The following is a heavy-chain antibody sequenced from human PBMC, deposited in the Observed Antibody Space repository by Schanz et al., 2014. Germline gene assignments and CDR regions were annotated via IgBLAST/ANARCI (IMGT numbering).Heavy chain of an antibody. CDR1: GFTFRSYG. Sequence: VQLVESGGRVERPGGSLRLSCAASGFTFRSYGMHWVRQAPGKGLEWVALISYDGSSKNHADSVQGRFTISRDNSKNALYLQMDSLRAEDTAVYYCAGGIITMVRGGDVGAFDIWGQGTMVTVSS. J-gene: IGHJ3*02. D-gene: IGHD3-10*01. V-gene: IGHV3-33*01. CDR2: ISYDGSSK. CDR3: AGGIITMVRGGDVGAFDI.